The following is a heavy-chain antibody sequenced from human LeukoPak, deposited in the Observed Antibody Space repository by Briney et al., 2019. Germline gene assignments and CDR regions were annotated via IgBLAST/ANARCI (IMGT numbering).Heavy chain of an antibody. J-gene: IGHJ4*02. CDR3: ARLRYDSSGYYYFDY. CDR2: IYYSAST. Sequence: SETLSLTCTVSGGSISSSSSYWVWLRQPPGKGLEWIVGIYYSASTYYNSSLKSRVTISVNTSKNQFSLKLSPVTAADTAVYYCARLRYDSSGYYYFDYWGQGTLVSVSS. D-gene: IGHD3-22*01. V-gene: IGHV4-39*01. CDR1: GGSISSSSSY.